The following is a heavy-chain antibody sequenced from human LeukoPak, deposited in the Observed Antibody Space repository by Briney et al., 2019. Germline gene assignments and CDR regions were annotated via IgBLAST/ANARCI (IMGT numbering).Heavy chain of an antibody. V-gene: IGHV3-48*03. CDR2: ISSSGSTI. CDR3: ARSSGSYSPGWFDP. Sequence: GGSLRLSCAASGFTFSSYEMNWVRQAPGKGLEWVSYISSSGSTIYYADSVKGRFTISRDNSKNTLYLQMNSLRAEDTAVYYCARSSGSYSPGWFDPWGQGTLVTVSS. J-gene: IGHJ5*02. D-gene: IGHD3-10*01. CDR1: GFTFSSYE.